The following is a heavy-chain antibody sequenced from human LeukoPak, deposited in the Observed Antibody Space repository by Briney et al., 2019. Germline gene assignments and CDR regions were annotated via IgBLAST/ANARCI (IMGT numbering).Heavy chain of an antibody. Sequence: PGGSLRLSCAASGFTFSTYGMNWVGQAPGKGLVWLLHISSSCVSIYYADSVKGRFTISRDNAKNSPYLQMNRLRAEDTAVYYCARRFREGYCSGGSCYSFGYWGQRTLVTVPS. CDR3: ARRFREGYCSGGSCYSFGY. J-gene: IGHJ4*02. CDR2: ISSSCVSI. CDR1: GFTFSTYG. D-gene: IGHD2-15*01. V-gene: IGHV3-48*01.